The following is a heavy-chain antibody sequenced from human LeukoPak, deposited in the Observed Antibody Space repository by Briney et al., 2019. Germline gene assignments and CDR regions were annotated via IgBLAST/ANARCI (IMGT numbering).Heavy chain of an antibody. CDR2: IYPGDSDT. J-gene: IGHJ4*02. CDR3: ASGRITMVRGVTNLDY. Sequence: GESLQISCKGSGYSFTSYWIGWVRQMPGKGLEWMGIIYPGDSDTRYSPSFQGQVTISADKSISTAYLQWSSLKASDTAMYYCASGRITMVRGVTNLDYWGQGTLVTVSS. V-gene: IGHV5-51*01. CDR1: GYSFTSYW. D-gene: IGHD3-10*01.